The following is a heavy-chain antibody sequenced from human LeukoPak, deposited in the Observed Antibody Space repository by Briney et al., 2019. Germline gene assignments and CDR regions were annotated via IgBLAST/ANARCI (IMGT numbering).Heavy chain of an antibody. D-gene: IGHD4-11*01. J-gene: IGHJ4*02. CDR1: GFTFSRSW. V-gene: IGHV3-74*01. CDR3: ARGLVPGFLDY. CDR2: INSDESIT. Sequence: GGSLRLSCAASGFTFSRSWMYWVRQAPGKGLVWVSRINSDESITTYADSVKGRFTISRDNAKYTLYLQMNSLRAEDTAVYYCARGLVPGFLDYWGQGTPVTVSS.